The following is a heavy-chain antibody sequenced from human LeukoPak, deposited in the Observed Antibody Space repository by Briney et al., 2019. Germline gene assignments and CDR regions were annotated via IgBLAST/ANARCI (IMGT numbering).Heavy chain of an antibody. CDR1: GFTLTNFD. Sequence: ASVKVSCKASGFTLTNFDINWVRQATGQGFEWMGWMNSNTGNTGYAQEFQGRVTMTRDTSIGTAYTELTNLRSEDTAVYYCARGRRGSSGPWSWYLDLWGRGTLVTASS. V-gene: IGHV1-8*01. D-gene: IGHD3-22*01. CDR3: ARGRRGSSGPWSWYLDL. CDR2: MNSNTGNT. J-gene: IGHJ2*01.